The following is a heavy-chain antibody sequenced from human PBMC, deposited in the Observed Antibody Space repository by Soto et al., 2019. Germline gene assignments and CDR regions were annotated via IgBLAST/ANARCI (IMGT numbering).Heavy chain of an antibody. J-gene: IGHJ4*02. CDR3: AREAHYGDAYYFDY. CDR1: GGSISRGDYD. CDR2: IYYSGST. V-gene: IGHV4-30-4*01. Sequence: SETLSLTCTVSGGSISRGDYDWRWIRQPPGKGLEWIGYIYYSGSTYYNPSLKSRVTISVDTSKNQFSLKLSSVTAADTAVYYCAREAHYGDAYYFDYWGQGTLVTVSS. D-gene: IGHD4-17*01.